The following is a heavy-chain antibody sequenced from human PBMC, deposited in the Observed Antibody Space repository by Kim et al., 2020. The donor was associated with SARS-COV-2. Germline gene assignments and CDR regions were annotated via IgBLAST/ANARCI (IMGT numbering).Heavy chain of an antibody. CDR1: GFTFSNCG. D-gene: IGHD3-10*01. CDR2: ISLTGYDT. V-gene: IGHV3-23*01. CDR3: AKDGVNYYGSGSAAPHLYYYAMDV. Sequence: GGSLRLSCAASGFTFSNCGMSWVRQAPGKGPEWVSTISLTGYDTWYADSVKGRFTISRDNSKNSVYLEMNSLRGEDTAKYYCAKDGVNYYGSGSAAPHLYYYAMDVWGQGTTVTVSS. J-gene: IGHJ6*02.